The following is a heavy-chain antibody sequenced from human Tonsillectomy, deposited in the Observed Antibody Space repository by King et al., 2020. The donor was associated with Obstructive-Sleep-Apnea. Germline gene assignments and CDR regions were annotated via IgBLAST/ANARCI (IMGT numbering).Heavy chain of an antibody. CDR1: GFAFSDYA. V-gene: IGHV3-23*04. CDR3: AKTNSGYDLGDAFDL. Sequence: EVQLVESGGGLVRPGGSRRLSCTASGFAFSDYAMTWVRQAPGKGLEWVSSISRSGNSPYYGDSVKGRFTISRDNPKNTVYLQMNSLRPEDTALYYCAKTNSGYDLGDAFDLWGQGTLVTVSS. D-gene: IGHD5-12*01. J-gene: IGHJ3*01. CDR2: ISRSGNSP.